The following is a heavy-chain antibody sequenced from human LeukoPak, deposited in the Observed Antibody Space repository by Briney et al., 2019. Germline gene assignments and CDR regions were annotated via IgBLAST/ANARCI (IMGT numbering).Heavy chain of an antibody. CDR3: ARDYSSGWYERWHFDY. Sequence: SVKVSCKASGGTFSSYAISWVRQAPGQGLEWMGRIIPIFGTADYAQKFQGRVTITTDESTTTAYMELSSLRSEDTAVYYCARDYSSGWYERWHFDYWGQGTLVTVSS. D-gene: IGHD6-19*01. V-gene: IGHV1-69*05. CDR2: IIPIFGTA. J-gene: IGHJ4*02. CDR1: GGTFSSYA.